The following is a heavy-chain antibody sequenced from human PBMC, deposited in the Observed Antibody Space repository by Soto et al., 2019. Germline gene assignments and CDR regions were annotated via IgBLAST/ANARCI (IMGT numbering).Heavy chain of an antibody. CDR3: ARQTGGFGYYFDY. CDR1: GGSTSSSSYY. D-gene: IGHD3-16*01. Sequence: SETLSLTCTVSGGSTSSSSYYWGWVRQPPGKELEWIGAIYYSGSTYYHPSLKSRATIFVDTSKNQFSLRLTSLTAADTAVYFCARQTGGFGYYFDYWGQGTLVTVS. J-gene: IGHJ4*02. V-gene: IGHV4-39*01. CDR2: IYYSGST.